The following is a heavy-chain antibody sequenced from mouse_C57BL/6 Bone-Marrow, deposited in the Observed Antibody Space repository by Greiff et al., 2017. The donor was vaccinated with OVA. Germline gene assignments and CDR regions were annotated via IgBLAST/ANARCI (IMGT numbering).Heavy chain of an antibody. CDR3: ARRDYYSNYGFAY. V-gene: IGHV5-6*01. CDR1: GFTFSSYG. Sequence: VQLKESGGDLVKPGGSLKLSCAASGFTFSSYGMSWVRQTPDKRLEWVATISSGGSYTYYPDSVKGRFTISRDNAKNTLYLQMSSLKSEDTAMYYCARRDYYSNYGFAYWGQGTLVTVSA. CDR2: ISSGGSYT. J-gene: IGHJ3*01. D-gene: IGHD2-5*01.